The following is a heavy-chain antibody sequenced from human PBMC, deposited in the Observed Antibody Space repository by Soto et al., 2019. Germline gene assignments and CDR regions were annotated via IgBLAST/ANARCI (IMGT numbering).Heavy chain of an antibody. Sequence: ASVKVSCKASGYTFTSYDINWVRQATGQGLEWMGWMNPNSGNTGYAQKFQGRVTMTRNTSISTAYMELSSLRSEDTAVYYCARGDYYDILTSGHTGFDYWGQGTLVTVSS. D-gene: IGHD3-9*01. CDR1: GYTFTSYD. CDR3: ARGDYYDILTSGHTGFDY. J-gene: IGHJ4*02. CDR2: MNPNSGNT. V-gene: IGHV1-8*01.